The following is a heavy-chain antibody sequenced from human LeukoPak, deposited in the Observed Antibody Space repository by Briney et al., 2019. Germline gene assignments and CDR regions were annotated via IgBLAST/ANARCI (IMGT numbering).Heavy chain of an antibody. D-gene: IGHD3-3*01. CDR1: GFTFSSYV. J-gene: IGHJ4*02. CDR3: ARELGGYFDY. V-gene: IGHV3-33*01. Sequence: PGGSLRLSCAACGFTFSSYVMHWVRQAPGKGLEWVAVIWYDGSNKYYADSVKGRFTISRDNSKNTLYLQMNSLRAEDTAVYYCARELGGYFDYWGQGTLVTVSS. CDR2: IWYDGSNK.